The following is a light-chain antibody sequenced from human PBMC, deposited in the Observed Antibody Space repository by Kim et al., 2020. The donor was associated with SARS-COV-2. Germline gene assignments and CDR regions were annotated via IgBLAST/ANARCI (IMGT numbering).Light chain of an antibody. Sequence: SSELTQDPAVSVALGQTVRITCQGDNLRRFYASWYQQKPGQAPILVMYGKSSRPSGIPDRFSASSSRDTASLTISGAQAEDEADYYCNSRDNSGNRFGGGTRLTVL. CDR3: NSRDNSGNR. CDR2: GKS. J-gene: IGLJ2*01. CDR1: NLRRFY. V-gene: IGLV3-19*01.